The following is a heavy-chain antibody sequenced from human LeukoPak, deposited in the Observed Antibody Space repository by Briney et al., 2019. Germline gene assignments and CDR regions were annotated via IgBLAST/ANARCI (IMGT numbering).Heavy chain of an antibody. D-gene: IGHD2-15*01. CDR3: AKGPRVALLAAYY. CDR2: ISGSGGNT. CDR1: GFTFSSYA. V-gene: IGHV3-23*01. J-gene: IGHJ4*02. Sequence: PGGSLRLSCAASGFTFSSYAMSWVRQAPGKGLEWVSGISGSGGNTYYTDSVKGRFTISRDNSKNTLYLQMNSLRAEDTAVYYCAKGPRVALLAAYYWGQGTLVTVSS.